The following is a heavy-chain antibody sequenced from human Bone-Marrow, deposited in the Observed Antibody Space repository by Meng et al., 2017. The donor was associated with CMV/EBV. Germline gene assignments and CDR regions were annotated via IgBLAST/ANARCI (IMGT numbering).Heavy chain of an antibody. Sequence: ASVKVSCKASGYTFTSYGISWVRQATGQGLEWMGWMNPNSGNTGYAQKFQGRVTMTRNTSISTAYMELSSLRSDDTAVYYCARDTTYRTFDYWGQGTLVTVSS. CDR1: GYTFTSYG. J-gene: IGHJ4*02. CDR2: MNPNSGNT. V-gene: IGHV1-8*02. CDR3: ARDTTYRTFDY. D-gene: IGHD1-26*01.